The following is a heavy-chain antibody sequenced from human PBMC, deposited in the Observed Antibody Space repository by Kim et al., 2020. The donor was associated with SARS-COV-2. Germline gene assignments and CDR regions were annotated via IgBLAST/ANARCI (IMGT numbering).Heavy chain of an antibody. CDR1: GGSFSGYY. Sequence: SETLSLTCAVYGGSFSGYYWSWIRQPPGKGLVWIGEINHSGSTNYNPSLKSRVTISVDTSKNQFSLKLSSVTAADTAVYYCARGRLPGIAAAGTGLDYWGQGTLVTVSS. CDR3: ARGRLPGIAAAGTGLDY. J-gene: IGHJ4*02. CDR2: INHSGST. D-gene: IGHD6-13*01. V-gene: IGHV4-34*01.